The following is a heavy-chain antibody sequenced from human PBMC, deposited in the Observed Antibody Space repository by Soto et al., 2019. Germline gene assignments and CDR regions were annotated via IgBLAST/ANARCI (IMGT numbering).Heavy chain of an antibody. CDR3: ARVYYDFWSGYTTYYYYYMDV. V-gene: IGHV4-59*08. CDR2: IYYSGST. CDR1: GGSISSYY. D-gene: IGHD3-3*01. Sequence: SETLSLTCTVSGGSISSYYWSWIRQPPGKGLEWIGYIYYSGSTNYNPSLKSRVTISVDTSKNQFSLKLSSVTAADTAVYYCARVYYDFWSGYTTYYYYYMDVWGKGTTVTVSS. J-gene: IGHJ6*03.